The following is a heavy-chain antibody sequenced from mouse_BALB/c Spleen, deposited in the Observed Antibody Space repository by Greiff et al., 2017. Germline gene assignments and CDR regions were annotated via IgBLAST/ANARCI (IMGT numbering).Heavy chain of an antibody. Sequence: EVQRVESGGGLVQPGGSRRLSCAASGFTFSSFGMHWVRQAPEKGLEWVAYISSGSSTIYYADTVKGRFTISRDNPKNTLFLQMTSLRSEDTAMYYCARGGYYGSTHYYAMDYWGQGTSVTVSS. D-gene: IGHD1-1*01. CDR2: ISSGSSTI. V-gene: IGHV5-17*02. CDR1: GFTFSSFG. J-gene: IGHJ4*01. CDR3: ARGGYYGSTHYYAMDY.